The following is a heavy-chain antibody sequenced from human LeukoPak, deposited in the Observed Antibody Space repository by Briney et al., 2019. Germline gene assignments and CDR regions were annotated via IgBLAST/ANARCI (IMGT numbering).Heavy chain of an antibody. CDR3: AIDSYDSSGYYEILFDY. CDR2: IYTSGST. Sequence: SETLSLTCTVSGGSISSGSYYWSWIRQPAGKGLEWIGRIYTSGSTNYNPSLKSRVTISVDTSKNQFSLKLSSVTAADTAVYYCAIDSYDSSGYYEILFDYWGQGTLVTVSS. V-gene: IGHV4-61*02. CDR1: GGSISSGSYY. J-gene: IGHJ4*02. D-gene: IGHD3-22*01.